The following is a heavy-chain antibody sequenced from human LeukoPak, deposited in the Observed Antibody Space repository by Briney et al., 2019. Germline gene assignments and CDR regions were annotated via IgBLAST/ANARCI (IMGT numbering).Heavy chain of an antibody. Sequence: PGGSLRLSCAASGFTFSSYAMSWVRRAPGKGLEWGSSISGSGRSIYYADSVKGRFTISRDSSKNTLYLQMNSLRAEDTAVYYCAKTTAVATPPLYFQNWGQGTLVTVSS. D-gene: IGHD4-23*01. CDR1: GFTFSSYA. J-gene: IGHJ1*01. V-gene: IGHV3-23*01. CDR3: AKTTAVATPPLYFQN. CDR2: ISGSGRSI.